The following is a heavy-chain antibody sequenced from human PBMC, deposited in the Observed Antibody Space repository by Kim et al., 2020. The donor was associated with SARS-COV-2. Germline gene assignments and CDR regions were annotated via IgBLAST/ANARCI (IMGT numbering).Heavy chain of an antibody. D-gene: IGHD2-15*01. CDR2: INAGNGNT. J-gene: IGHJ4*02. Sequence: ASVKVSCKASGYTFTSYAMHWVRQAPGQRLEWMGWINAGNGNTKYSQKFQGRVTITRDTSASTAYMELSSLRSEDTAVYYCARIGYCSGGSCYSADYWGQGTLVTVSS. CDR3: ARIGYCSGGSCYSADY. CDR1: GYTFTSYA. V-gene: IGHV1-3*01.